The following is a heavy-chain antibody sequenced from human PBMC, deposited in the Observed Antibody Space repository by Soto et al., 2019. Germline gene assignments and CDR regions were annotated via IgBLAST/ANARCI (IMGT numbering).Heavy chain of an antibody. CDR3: ARDRIMITFGGVTYDSGMDV. CDR2: ILHSGKT. D-gene: IGHD3-16*01. CDR1: GGSISSGGYS. Sequence: QLQLQESGSGLVKPSQTLSLTCAVSGGSISSGGYSWSWIRQPPGKGLEWIGNILHSGKTNYNPTLKRRITMSVDRSKNHFSLHLSSVTAADTAVYYCARDRIMITFGGVTYDSGMDVWGQGTAVSVSS. V-gene: IGHV4-30-2*01. J-gene: IGHJ6*02.